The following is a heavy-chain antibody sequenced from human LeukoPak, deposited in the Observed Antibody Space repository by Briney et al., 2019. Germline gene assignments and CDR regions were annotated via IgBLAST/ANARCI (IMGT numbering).Heavy chain of an antibody. Sequence: SETLSLTCTVSGGSISSSSYYWGWIRQPPGKGLEWIGSIYYSGSTYYNPSLKSRVTISVDTSKNQFSLKLSSVTAAETAVYYRLSYYDILTGYFQWGQGTLVTVSS. CDR1: GGSISSSSYY. V-gene: IGHV4-39*01. J-gene: IGHJ4*02. D-gene: IGHD3-9*01. CDR3: LSYYDILTGYFQ. CDR2: IYYSGST.